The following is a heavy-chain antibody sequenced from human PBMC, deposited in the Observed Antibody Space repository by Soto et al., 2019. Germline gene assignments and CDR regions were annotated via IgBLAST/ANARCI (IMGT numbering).Heavy chain of an antibody. J-gene: IGHJ5*02. V-gene: IGHV1-8*01. CDR2: MNPNSGNT. CDR1: GYTFTSYD. CDR3: ARGYRGYSAYDVP. D-gene: IGHD5-12*01. Sequence: GASVKVSCKASGYTFTSYDINWVRQATGQGLEWMGWMNPNSGNTGYAQKFQGRVTMTRDTSISTAYMELSSLTSEDTAVDYCARGYRGYSAYDVPWGQGTLVTVSS.